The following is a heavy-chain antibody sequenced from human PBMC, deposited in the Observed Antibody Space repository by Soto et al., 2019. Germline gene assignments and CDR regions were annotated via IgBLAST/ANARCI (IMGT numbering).Heavy chain of an antibody. Sequence: GGSLRLSCAASGFTFSSYAMHWVRQAPGKGLEWVAVISYDGSNKYYADSVKGRFTISRDNSKNTLYLQMNSLRAEDTAVYYCARDQSGYSYGPYYFDYWGQGTLVTVSS. V-gene: IGHV3-30-3*01. CDR3: ARDQSGYSYGPYYFDY. CDR1: GFTFSSYA. J-gene: IGHJ4*02. D-gene: IGHD5-18*01. CDR2: ISYDGSNK.